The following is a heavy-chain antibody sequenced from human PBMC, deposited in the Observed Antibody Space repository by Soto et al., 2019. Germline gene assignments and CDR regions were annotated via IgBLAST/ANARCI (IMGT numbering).Heavy chain of an antibody. Sequence: ELQLVASGGGLVQPGGSLRLSCAASGFTVSNNYVRWVRQAPGKGLEWVSLIFSNGDTRYAASVKGRFPISSDSPSNTLYLQMNSLRVEDTAVYYCARDGTYNWVGGQGIHVTVSS. CDR2: IFSNGDT. CDR3: ARDGTYNWV. CDR1: GFTVSNNY. D-gene: IGHD1-1*01. J-gene: IGHJ4*02. V-gene: IGHV3-66*01.